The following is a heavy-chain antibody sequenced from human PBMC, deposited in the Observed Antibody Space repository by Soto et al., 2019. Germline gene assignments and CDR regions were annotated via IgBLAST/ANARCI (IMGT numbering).Heavy chain of an antibody. V-gene: IGHV5-51*01. Sequence: ESLKISCKGSGYSFTSYWIGWVRQMPGKGLEWMGIIYPGDSDTRYSPSFQGQVTISADKSISTAYLQWSSLKASDTAMYYCARSADYYDSSGYYFDYWGQGTLVTVSS. D-gene: IGHD3-22*01. J-gene: IGHJ4*02. CDR2: IYPGDSDT. CDR1: GYSFTSYW. CDR3: ARSADYYDSSGYYFDY.